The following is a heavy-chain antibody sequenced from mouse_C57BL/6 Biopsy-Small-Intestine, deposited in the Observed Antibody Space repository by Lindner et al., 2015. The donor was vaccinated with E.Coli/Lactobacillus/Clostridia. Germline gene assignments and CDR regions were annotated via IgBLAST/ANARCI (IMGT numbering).Heavy chain of an antibody. Sequence: VQLQESGPELVKPGASVKISCKASGYTFTDSYINWVKQRPGQGLEWIGWIYPGSGNTKYNEKFKGKATLTSDKSSSTAYMELSSLTSEDSAVYYCVYGDYWYFDVWGAGTTVTVSS. D-gene: IGHD2-13*01. CDR1: GYTFTDSY. J-gene: IGHJ1*01. CDR2: IYPGSGNT. V-gene: IGHV1-84*01. CDR3: VYGDYWYFDV.